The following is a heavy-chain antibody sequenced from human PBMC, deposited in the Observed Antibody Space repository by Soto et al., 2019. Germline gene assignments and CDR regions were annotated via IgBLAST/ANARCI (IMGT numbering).Heavy chain of an antibody. CDR2: IIPIFGTA. V-gene: IGHV1-69*01. CDR1: GGTFSSYA. J-gene: IGHJ4*02. CDR3: ARVNYYDSSGYHKSFDY. Sequence: QVQLVQSGAEVKKPGSSVKVSCKASGGTFSSYAISWVRQAPGQGLAWMGGIIPIFGTANYAQKFQGRVTITADESTSTAYMELSSLRSEDTAVYYCARVNYYDSSGYHKSFDYWGQGTLVTVSS. D-gene: IGHD3-22*01.